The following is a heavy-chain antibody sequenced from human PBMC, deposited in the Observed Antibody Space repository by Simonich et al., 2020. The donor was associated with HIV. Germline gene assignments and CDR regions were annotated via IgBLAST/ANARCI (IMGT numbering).Heavy chain of an antibody. CDR1: GGSFSGYY. D-gene: IGHD3-3*01. CDR2: INHIGIT. Sequence: QVQLQQWGAGLLKPSETLSLTCAVYGGSFSGYYGSWILQPPGKGLEWIGEINHIGITNYKSSLNSRATISVDKSKNQFSLKLSSVTAADTAIYYCARRDRELILYFDYWGQGNLVTVSS. J-gene: IGHJ4*02. V-gene: IGHV4-34*01. CDR3: ARRDRELILYFDY.